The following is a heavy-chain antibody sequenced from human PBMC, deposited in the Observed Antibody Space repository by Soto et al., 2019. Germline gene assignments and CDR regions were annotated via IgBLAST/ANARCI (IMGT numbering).Heavy chain of an antibody. CDR1: GGSISSGGYY. D-gene: IGHD2-15*01. CDR3: ARGDLGYCSGGSCWGWFDP. CDR2: IDYSGNT. V-gene: IGHV4-31*03. Sequence: QVQLQESGPGLVKPSQTLSLTCTVSGGSISSGGYYWSWIRQHPGKALEWLGYIDYSGNTFYNPSFKSRVSMSVDTSKNQFSLRLTSLTAADTSVYYCARGDLGYCSGGSCWGWFDPWGQGILVTVSS. J-gene: IGHJ5*02.